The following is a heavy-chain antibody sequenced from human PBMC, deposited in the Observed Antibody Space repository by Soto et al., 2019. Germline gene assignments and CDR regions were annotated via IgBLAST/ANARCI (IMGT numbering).Heavy chain of an antibody. CDR1: GFTFSSYW. J-gene: IGHJ6*03. Sequence: PGGSLRLSCAASGFTFSSYWMSWVRQAPGKGLEWVANIKQGGSEKYYVDSVKGRFTISRHNAKNTLYLQMNSLRAEDTAVYYCARELYDFWSGYYYYYMDVWGKGTTVTVSS. CDR3: ARELYDFWSGYYYYYMDV. D-gene: IGHD3-3*01. CDR2: IKQGGSEK. V-gene: IGHV3-7*03.